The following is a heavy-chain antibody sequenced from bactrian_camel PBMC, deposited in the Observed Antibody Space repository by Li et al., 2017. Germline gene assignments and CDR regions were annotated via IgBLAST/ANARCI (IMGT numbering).Heavy chain of an antibody. J-gene: IGHJ4*01. D-gene: IGHD6*01. CDR1: GFPFYSYD. CDR3: ATPGPAAVWRSWSGLEYNY. Sequence: VQLVESGGGLVQPGGSLRLSCAASGFPFYSYDMSWVRQAPGKGLEWVSAINNGGGDKTFYADSVKGRFTISRDNAKNTVYLQMSSLATEDTARYYCATPGPAAVWRSWSGLEYNYWGQGTQVTVS. V-gene: IGHV3S40*01. CDR2: INNGGGDKT.